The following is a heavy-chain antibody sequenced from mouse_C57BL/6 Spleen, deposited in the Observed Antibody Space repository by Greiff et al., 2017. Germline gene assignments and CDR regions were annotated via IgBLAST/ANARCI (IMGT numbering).Heavy chain of an antibody. V-gene: IGHV1-61*01. CDR2: IYPSDSET. CDR3: ARSPLDYGSRDD. CDR1: GYTFTSYC. J-gene: IGHJ2*01. D-gene: IGHD1-1*01. Sequence: QVQLKQSGAELVRPGSSVKLSCKASGYTFTSYCMDWVKQRPGQGLEWIGNIYPSDSETHYNQKFKDKATLTVDQSSSTAYMQLSSLTSEDSAFYYCARSPLDYGSRDDWGQGATLTSAS.